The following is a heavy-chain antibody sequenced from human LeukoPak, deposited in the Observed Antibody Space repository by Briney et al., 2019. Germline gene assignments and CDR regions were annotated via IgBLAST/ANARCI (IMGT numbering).Heavy chain of an antibody. J-gene: IGHJ3*01. Sequence: PGGSLSLFCAASGFTFSSYAMSWVRRAPGRGLEWVSAISGSGTSTYSADSLKGRFTISRDNSKRTLYLQMNSLRAEDTAIYYCAKGAGSAFDVWGQGTMVTVSS. CDR2: ISGSGTST. V-gene: IGHV3-23*01. CDR1: GFTFSSYA. CDR3: AKGAGSAFDV. D-gene: IGHD6-19*01.